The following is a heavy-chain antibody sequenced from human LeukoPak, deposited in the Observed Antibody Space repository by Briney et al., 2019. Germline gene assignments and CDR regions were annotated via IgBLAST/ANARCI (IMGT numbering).Heavy chain of an antibody. CDR2: ISSSSSYI. Sequence: GGSLRLSCAASGFTFSSYSVNWVRQAPGKGLEWVSSISSSSSYIYYADSVKGRFTISRDNSKNTLYLQMNSLRAEDTAVYYCANSVIAPAAIDYWGQGTLVTVSS. CDR1: GFTFSSYS. J-gene: IGHJ4*02. CDR3: ANSVIAPAAIDY. D-gene: IGHD2-2*01. V-gene: IGHV3-21*04.